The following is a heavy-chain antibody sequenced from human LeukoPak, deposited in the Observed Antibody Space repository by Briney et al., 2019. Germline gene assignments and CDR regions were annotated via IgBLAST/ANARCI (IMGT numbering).Heavy chain of an antibody. D-gene: IGHD5-24*01. CDR3: ASGDGYTNFDY. V-gene: IGHV1-2*02. J-gene: IGHJ4*02. Sequence: ASVKVSCKASGYTFIGYYMHWVRQAPGQGLEWMGWINPNSGDTNYAQKFQGRVTMTRDTSISTAYMELSRLRSDDTAVYYCASGDGYTNFDYWGQGTLVTVSS. CDR1: GYTFIGYY. CDR2: INPNSGDT.